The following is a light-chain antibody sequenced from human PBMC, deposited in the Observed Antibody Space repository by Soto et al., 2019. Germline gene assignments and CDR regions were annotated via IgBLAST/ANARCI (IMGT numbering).Light chain of an antibody. J-gene: IGKJ1*01. Sequence: EIVLTQSPGTLSLSPGERATLSCRASQSVSSSYLAWYQQKPGQAPRLLIYGASTRATDIPARFSGSGSGTEFTLTISSLRSEDFAVYYCHQYNNWPPSTFGQGNKVDI. CDR3: HQYNNWPPST. CDR1: QSVSSSY. CDR2: GAS. V-gene: IGKV3-15*01.